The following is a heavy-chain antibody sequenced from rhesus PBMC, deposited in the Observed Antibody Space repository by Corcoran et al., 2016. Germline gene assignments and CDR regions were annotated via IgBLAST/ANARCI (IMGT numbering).Heavy chain of an antibody. Sequence: QVQPQESGPGVVKPSETLSLTCAVSGGPLSESFRWSRLRPPPGKGLEWIGYIYGSSTSTNYNPSLKSRVTISTDTSKNQFSLKLSSVTAADTAVYYCASHLYWGDYSYYFDYWGQGVLVTVSS. CDR2: IYGSSTST. D-gene: IGHD3-34*01. CDR3: ASHLYWGDYSYYFDY. J-gene: IGHJ4*01. CDR1: GGPLSESFR. V-gene: IGHV4S10*01.